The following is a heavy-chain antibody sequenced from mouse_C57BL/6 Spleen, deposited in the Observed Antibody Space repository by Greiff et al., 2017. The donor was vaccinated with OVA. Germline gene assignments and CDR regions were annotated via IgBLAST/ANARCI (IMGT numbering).Heavy chain of an antibody. CDR3: TREGGRLGFLFDY. J-gene: IGHJ2*01. D-gene: IGHD1-1*01. Sequence: EVKLMESGEGLVKPGGSLKLSCAASGFTFSSYAMSWVRQTPEKRLEWVAYISSGGDYIYYADTVKGRFPISRDNARNTLYLQMSSLKSEDTAMYYCTREGGRLGFLFDYWGQGTTLTVSS. V-gene: IGHV5-9-1*02. CDR1: GFTFSSYA. CDR2: ISSGGDYI.